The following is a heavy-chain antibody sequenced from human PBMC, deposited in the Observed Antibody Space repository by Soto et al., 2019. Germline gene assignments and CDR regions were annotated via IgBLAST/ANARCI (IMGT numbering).Heavy chain of an antibody. D-gene: IGHD6-13*01. Sequence: QVQLVQSGAEVKKPGASVKVSCKASGYTFTSYGISWVRQAPGQGLEWMGWISAYNGKTNYAQKFQGRVTMTTDTSTCTAPIGLRSLRSDNTAVYYCARVMAAAADGDYWGQGTGVTVSS. CDR3: ARVMAAAADGDY. CDR2: ISAYNGKT. V-gene: IGHV1-18*01. CDR1: GYTFTSYG. J-gene: IGHJ4*02.